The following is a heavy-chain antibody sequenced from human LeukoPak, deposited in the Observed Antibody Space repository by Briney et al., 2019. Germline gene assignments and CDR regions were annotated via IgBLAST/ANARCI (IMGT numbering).Heavy chain of an antibody. J-gene: IGHJ4*02. Sequence: SVKVSCKASGGTFSSYAISWVRQAPGQGLEWMGRIIPIFGTANYAQKFQGRVTITTDESTSTAYMELSSLRSGDTAVYYCAVDTAMGLYFDYWGQGTLVTVSS. V-gene: IGHV1-69*05. D-gene: IGHD5-18*01. CDR3: AVDTAMGLYFDY. CDR1: GGTFSSYA. CDR2: IIPIFGTA.